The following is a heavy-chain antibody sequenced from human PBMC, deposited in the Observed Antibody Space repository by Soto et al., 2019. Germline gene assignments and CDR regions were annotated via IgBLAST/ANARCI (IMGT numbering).Heavy chain of an antibody. V-gene: IGHV3-48*01. CDR3: ARVAMAAGGPGC. D-gene: IGHD6-13*01. J-gene: IGHJ4*02. CDR2: ISSSGSPI. Sequence: EVQLVESGGGLVQPGGSLRLSCAASGFTFSSYSMNWVRQASGKGLEWVSYISSSGSPIYYADSVKGRFTISRDNARNSLYLQMNGLRAEDTAVYYCARVAMAAGGPGCRGQGTLVTVSS. CDR1: GFTFSSYS.